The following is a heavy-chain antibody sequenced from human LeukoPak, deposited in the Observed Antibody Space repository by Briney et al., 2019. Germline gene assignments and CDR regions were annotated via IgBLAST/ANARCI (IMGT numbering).Heavy chain of an antibody. CDR1: GFTFSSYG. CDR2: ISYDGSNK. J-gene: IGHJ6*02. Sequence: GGSLRLSCAASGFTFSSYGMHWVRQAPGKGLEWVAVISYDGSNKYYADSVKGRFTISRDNSKNTLYLQMNSLRAEDTAVYYCAKDLPAGGSSWYYYYGMDVWGQGTTVTVSS. D-gene: IGHD6-13*01. V-gene: IGHV3-30*18. CDR3: AKDLPAGGSSWYYYYGMDV.